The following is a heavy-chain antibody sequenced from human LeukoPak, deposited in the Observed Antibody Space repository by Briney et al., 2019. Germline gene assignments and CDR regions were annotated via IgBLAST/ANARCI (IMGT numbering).Heavy chain of an antibody. D-gene: IGHD5-24*01. J-gene: IGHJ4*02. CDR1: GFTFNNAW. Sequence: GGSLRLSCAASGFTFNNAWMSWVRQAPGKGLEWVCRIKRIADGGTTDYAASVKCRFTISRHDTENTVFLQMSSLKTEDTALYYCTADVPGSNYPFDYWGQGTLVTVP. CDR3: TADVPGSNYPFDY. CDR2: IKRIADGGTT. V-gene: IGHV3-15*01.